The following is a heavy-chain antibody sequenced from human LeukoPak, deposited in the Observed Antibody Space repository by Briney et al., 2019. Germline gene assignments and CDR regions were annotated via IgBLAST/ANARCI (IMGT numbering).Heavy chain of an antibody. CDR2: IYSGGST. J-gene: IGHJ4*02. CDR1: GFTVSSNY. CDR3: ARGSHYYDSSGYYRPNGGFDY. Sequence: PGGSLRLSCAASGFTVSSNYMSWVRQAPGKGLEWVSVIYSGGSTYYADSVKGRFTISRDDSKNTLYLQMNSLRAEDTAVYYCARGSHYYDSSGYYRPNGGFDYWGQGTLVTVSS. V-gene: IGHV3-53*01. D-gene: IGHD3-22*01.